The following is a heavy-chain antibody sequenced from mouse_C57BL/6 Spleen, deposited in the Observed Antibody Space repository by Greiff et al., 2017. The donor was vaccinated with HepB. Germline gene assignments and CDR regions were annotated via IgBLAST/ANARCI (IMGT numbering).Heavy chain of an antibody. Sequence: VQLQQSGAELVRPGASVTLSCKASGYTFTDYEMHWVKQTPVHGLEWIGAIDPETGGTAYNQKFKGKAILTADKSSSTAYMVLRSLTSEDSAVYYCTRYYDYGGYYYAMDYWGQGTSVTVSS. D-gene: IGHD2-4*01. CDR2: IDPETGGT. J-gene: IGHJ4*01. V-gene: IGHV1-15*01. CDR1: GYTFTDYE. CDR3: TRYYDYGGYYYAMDY.